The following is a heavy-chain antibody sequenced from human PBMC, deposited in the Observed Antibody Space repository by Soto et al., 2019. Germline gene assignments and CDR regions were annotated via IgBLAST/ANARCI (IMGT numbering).Heavy chain of an antibody. CDR2: IHYSGTA. Sequence: PSETLSLTCTVSGGSITSGGYYWSWIRQHPGKGLEWIGYIHYSGTAYYIPSLKSRLKISVDRSKNQFSLRLSSVTAADTAVYYCARLNGYCVSTNCHGYYGLDVWGQATRVTAYS. D-gene: IGHD2-2*03. J-gene: IGHJ6*02. CDR1: GGSITSGGYY. CDR3: ARLNGYCVSTNCHGYYGLDV. V-gene: IGHV4-31*03.